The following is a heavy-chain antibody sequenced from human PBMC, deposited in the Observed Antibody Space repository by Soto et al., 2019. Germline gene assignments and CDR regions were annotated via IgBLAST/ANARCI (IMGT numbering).Heavy chain of an antibody. CDR2: INHSGST. CDR1: GGSFSGYY. V-gene: IGHV4-34*01. J-gene: IGHJ4*02. CDR3: ARGGCGSYFH. D-gene: IGHD3-10*01. Sequence: QVQLQQWGAGLLKPSETLSLTCAVYGGSFSGYYWSWIRQPPGKGLEWIGEINHSGSTNYNPSLKSRVTISVDTSKNQFALKLSSVTAADTAVYYCARGGCGSYFHWGQGTLVTVAA.